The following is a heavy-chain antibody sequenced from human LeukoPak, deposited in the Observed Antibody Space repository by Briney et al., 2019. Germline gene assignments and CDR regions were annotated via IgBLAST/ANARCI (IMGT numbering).Heavy chain of an antibody. D-gene: IGHD2-21*01. J-gene: IGHJ4*02. Sequence: PSETLSLTCTVSGGSISSFYWSWIRQPPGKGLDWIGYIYYSGSTNYNPSLKSRVTISVDTSKNQFSLNLSSVTAADTAVYYCARHRLRGRVAVLYYFDYWGRGTLVTVSS. V-gene: IGHV4-59*08. CDR1: GGSISSFY. CDR2: IYYSGST. CDR3: ARHRLRGRVAVLYYFDY.